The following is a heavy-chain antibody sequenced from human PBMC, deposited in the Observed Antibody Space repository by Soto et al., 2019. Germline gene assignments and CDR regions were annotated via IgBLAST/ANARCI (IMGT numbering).Heavy chain of an antibody. V-gene: IGHV1-69*13. CDR1: GGTFSSYA. D-gene: IGHD3-22*01. CDR2: IIPIFGTA. Sequence: SVKVSCKASGGTFSSYAISWVRQAPGQGLEWMGGIIPIFGTANYAQKFQGRVTITADESTSTAYMELSSLRSEDTAGYYCVRESTMIERWRGFDIWGQGTMVTVSS. CDR3: VRESTMIERWRGFDI. J-gene: IGHJ3*02.